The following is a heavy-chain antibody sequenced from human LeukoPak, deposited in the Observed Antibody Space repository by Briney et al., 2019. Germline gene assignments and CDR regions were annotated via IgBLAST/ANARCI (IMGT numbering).Heavy chain of an antibody. CDR2: ISYSGSA. CDR3: ARERYCSNGVCYNLRAFDI. Sequence: PSETLSLTCSVSGGSISGHYWSWIRQPPGKGLEWTGCISYSGSANYNPSLKSRVTISVDTSKNQFSLKLTSVTAADTAVYYCARERYCSNGVCYNLRAFDIWGLGTMVTVSS. V-gene: IGHV4-59*11. J-gene: IGHJ3*02. D-gene: IGHD2-8*01. CDR1: GGSISGHY.